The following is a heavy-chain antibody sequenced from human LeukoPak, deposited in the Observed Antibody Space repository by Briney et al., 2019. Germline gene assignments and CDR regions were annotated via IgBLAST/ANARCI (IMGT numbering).Heavy chain of an antibody. D-gene: IGHD2-2*01. CDR3: ARGASQLLWYYYYGMDV. J-gene: IGHJ6*02. Sequence: SETLSLTCTVSGGSISSSSYYWGWIRQPPGKGLEWIGSIYHSGSTYYNPSLKSRVTISVDTSKNQFSLKLSSVTAADTAVYYCARGASQLLWYYYYGMDVWGQGTTVTVSS. CDR2: IYHSGST. CDR1: GGSISSSSYY. V-gene: IGHV4-39*07.